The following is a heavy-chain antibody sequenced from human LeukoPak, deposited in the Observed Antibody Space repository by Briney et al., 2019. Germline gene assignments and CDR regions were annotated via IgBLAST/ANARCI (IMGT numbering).Heavy chain of an antibody. D-gene: IGHD2-2*01. CDR3: ARDGGADIVVVPAANYFDY. V-gene: IGHV3-7*01. Sequence: GGSLRLSCAASGFTFSSYWMSWVRQAPGKGLEWVANIKQDGSEKYYVDSVKGRFTISRDNAKNSLYLQMNSLRAEDTAVYYCARDGGADIVVVPAANYFDYWGQGTLVTVSS. CDR1: GFTFSSYW. J-gene: IGHJ4*02. CDR2: IKQDGSEK.